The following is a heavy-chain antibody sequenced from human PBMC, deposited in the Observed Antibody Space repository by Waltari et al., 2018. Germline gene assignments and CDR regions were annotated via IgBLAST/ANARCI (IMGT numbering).Heavy chain of an antibody. CDR3: ARAAYCGGDCYSYYGMDV. J-gene: IGHJ6*02. Sequence: QVQLVQSGAEVKKPGSSVKVSCKASGGTFSSYTISWVRQAPGHGLEWMGRSIPILGIANYAQKFQGRVTITADKSTSTAYMELSSLRSEDTAVYYCARAAYCGGDCYSYYGMDVWGQGTTVTVSS. V-gene: IGHV1-69*02. CDR1: GGTFSSYT. CDR2: SIPILGIA. D-gene: IGHD2-21*02.